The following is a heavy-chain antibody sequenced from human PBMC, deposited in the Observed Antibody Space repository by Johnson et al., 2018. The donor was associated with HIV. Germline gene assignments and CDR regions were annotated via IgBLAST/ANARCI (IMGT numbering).Heavy chain of an antibody. D-gene: IGHD2-21*02. CDR3: ARDRSKLLYPFDAFDI. CDR1: GFTFSSYG. Sequence: QVQLVESGGGVVQPGRSLRLSCAASGFTFSSYGMHWVRQAPGKGLEWVAVIWYDGSNKYYADSVKGRFTISRDNAKNSLYLHMNSLRAEDTAVFYCARDRSKLLYPFDAFDIWGQGTMVTVSS. CDR2: IWYDGSNK. J-gene: IGHJ3*02. V-gene: IGHV3-33*01.